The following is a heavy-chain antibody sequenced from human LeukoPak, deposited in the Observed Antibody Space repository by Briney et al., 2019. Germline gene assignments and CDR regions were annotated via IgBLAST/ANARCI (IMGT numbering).Heavy chain of an antibody. D-gene: IGHD2/OR15-2a*01. V-gene: IGHV3-33*01. CDR1: GFTFSSYG. CDR2: IWYDGSNK. J-gene: IGHJ6*04. CDR3: AREGIVTRGTHFYYYGMDV. Sequence: PGGSLRLSCAASGFTFSSYGMHWVRQAPGKGLEWVAVIWYDGSNKYYADSVKDRFTISRDNSKNTLYLQMNSMRAEDTAVYYCAREGIVTRGTHFYYYGMDVWGKGTTVTVSS.